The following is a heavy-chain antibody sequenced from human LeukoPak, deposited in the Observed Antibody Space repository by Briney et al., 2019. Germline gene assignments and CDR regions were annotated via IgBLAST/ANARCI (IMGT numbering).Heavy chain of an antibody. V-gene: IGHV4-61*05. D-gene: IGHD3-3*01. Sequence: PSETLSLTCGVSGDSISSSSSYWGWIRQPPGKGLEWIVYIYYSGSTNYNPSLKSRVTISVDTSKNQFSLKLSSVTAADTAVYYCARVVTGDFWSGYLNGGYFDYWGQGTLVTVSS. J-gene: IGHJ4*02. CDR2: IYYSGST. CDR3: ARVVTGDFWSGYLNGGYFDY. CDR1: GDSISSSSSY.